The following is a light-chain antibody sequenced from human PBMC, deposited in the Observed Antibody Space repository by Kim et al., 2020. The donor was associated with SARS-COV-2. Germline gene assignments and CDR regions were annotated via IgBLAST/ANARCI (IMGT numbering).Light chain of an antibody. CDR1: SSNIGAGFD. CDR3: QSYDTSLNGWV. J-gene: IGLJ3*02. CDR2: GSS. V-gene: IGLV1-40*01. Sequence: QSVLTQPPSVSGAPGQRVTISCTGSSSNIGAGFDVHWFQQFPGTAPKLLISGSSNRPSGVPDRFSGSKSATSASLAISGLQAGDEADYYCQSYDTSLNGWVFGGGTKL.